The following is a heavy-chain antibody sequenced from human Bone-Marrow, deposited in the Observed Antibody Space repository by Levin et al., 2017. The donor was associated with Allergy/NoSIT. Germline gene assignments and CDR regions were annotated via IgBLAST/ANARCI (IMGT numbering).Heavy chain of an antibody. Sequence: LAGGSLRLSCAASGFTFTSYAMGWVRQAPGKGLEWVSVISSSGAGTYCADSVKGRFTISRDTSKNTLFLQMNSLRAEDTAVYYCAKLTGGSPSRPVGYWGQGTLVTVSS. V-gene: IGHV3-23*01. CDR2: ISSSGAGT. D-gene: IGHD3-9*01. J-gene: IGHJ4*02. CDR3: AKLTGGSPSRPVGY. CDR1: GFTFTSYA.